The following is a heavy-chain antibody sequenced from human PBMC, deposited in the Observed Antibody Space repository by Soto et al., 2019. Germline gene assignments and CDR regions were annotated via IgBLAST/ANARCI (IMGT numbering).Heavy chain of an antibody. V-gene: IGHV3-23*01. Sequence: GGSLRLSCAASRFTFSSYAMSWVRQAPGKGLEWVSAISGSGGSTYYADSVKGRFTISRDNSKNTLYLQMNSLRAEDTAVYYCAKGEDGLLWFGELSGRYRPKLSDGWGQGTLVTVSS. CDR2: ISGSGGST. CDR3: AKGEDGLLWFGELSGRYRPKLSDG. J-gene: IGHJ4*02. D-gene: IGHD3-10*01. CDR1: RFTFSSYA.